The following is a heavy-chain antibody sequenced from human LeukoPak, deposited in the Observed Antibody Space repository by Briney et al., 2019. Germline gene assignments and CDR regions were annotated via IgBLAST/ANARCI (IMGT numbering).Heavy chain of an antibody. CDR2: IYYSGST. CDR3: AGSQGGYSSGWFDY. J-gene: IGHJ4*02. Sequence: SETLSLTCTVSGGSISSYHWSWIRQPPGKGLEWIGYIYYSGSTNYNPSLKSRVTISVDTSKNQFSLKLSSVTAADTAVYYCAGSQGGYSSGWFDYWGQGTLVTVSS. CDR1: GGSISSYH. V-gene: IGHV4-59*01. D-gene: IGHD6-19*01.